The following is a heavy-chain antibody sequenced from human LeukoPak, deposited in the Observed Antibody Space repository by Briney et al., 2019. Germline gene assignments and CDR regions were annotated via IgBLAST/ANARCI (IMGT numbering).Heavy chain of an antibody. D-gene: IGHD2-2*01. Sequence: PGGSLRLSCAVSGFTLSIYCMHWVRQAPGKGLVWVSRIDSDGSTTDYADSVKGRFTVSRDNANNTLYLQMNSLRAEDAGVYYCARGLTLLGYCSSTSCLMNYWGQGTLVTVSS. CDR2: IDSDGSTT. V-gene: IGHV3-74*01. J-gene: IGHJ4*02. CDR3: ARGLTLLGYCSSTSCLMNY. CDR1: GFTLSIYC.